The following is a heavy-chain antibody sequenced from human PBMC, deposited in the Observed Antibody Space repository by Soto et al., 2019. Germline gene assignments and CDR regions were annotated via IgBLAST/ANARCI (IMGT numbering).Heavy chain of an antibody. D-gene: IGHD6-19*01. V-gene: IGHV3-30-3*01. J-gene: IGHJ4*02. CDR1: GFTFSSYA. CDR3: ARVRQQWLVSAHYFDC. CDR2: ISHDGSSI. Sequence: QVQLMESGGAVGQPGRSLRLSCAASGFTFSSYAMHWVRQAPGKGLEWVAIISHDGSSIYYGDSVKGRFTISRDNSKSTLYLQMNSLRSEDTAVYYCARVRQQWLVSAHYFDCWGQGTLVTVSS.